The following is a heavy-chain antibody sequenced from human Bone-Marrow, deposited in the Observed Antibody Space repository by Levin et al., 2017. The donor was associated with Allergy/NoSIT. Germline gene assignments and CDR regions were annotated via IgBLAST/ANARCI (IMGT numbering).Heavy chain of an antibody. CDR2: INPYSGGT. Sequence: ASVKVSCKPSGYTFTGYYMHWVRQAPGQGLEWMGRINPYSGGTNFAQKFQGRVTMTRDTSISTAYMELSSLKSDDTAVYYCARGVTITVFGVVINYWGQGTLVTVSS. V-gene: IGHV1-2*06. CDR3: ARGVTITVFGVVINY. CDR1: GYTFTGYY. J-gene: IGHJ4*02. D-gene: IGHD3-3*01.